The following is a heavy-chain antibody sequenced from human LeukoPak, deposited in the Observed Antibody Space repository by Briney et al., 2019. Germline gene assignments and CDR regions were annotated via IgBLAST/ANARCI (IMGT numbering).Heavy chain of an antibody. J-gene: IGHJ3*02. V-gene: IGHV3-48*02. CDR2: IRSSSITI. CDR1: GLTFSTDP. CDR3: ARDSAFAFDI. Sequence: PAGSLRLSCAASGLTFSTDPMNWVSQAPGKGLEWVGYIRSSSITISYADSVKGRFTISRDNAKNSLYLQMNSLRDEDTAVYYCARDSAFAFDIWGQGTMVTVSS. D-gene: IGHD1-26*01.